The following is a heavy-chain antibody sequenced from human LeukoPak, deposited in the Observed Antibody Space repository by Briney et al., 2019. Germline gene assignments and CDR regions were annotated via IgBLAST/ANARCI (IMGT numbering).Heavy chain of an antibody. CDR3: ARDARRRYCSTASCYRGWFDP. V-gene: IGHV1-69*13. D-gene: IGHD2-2*01. CDR2: IIPIFGTA. CDR1: GGTFSSYA. Sequence: SVKVSCKASGGTFSSYAISWVRQAPGQGLEWMGGIIPIFGTANYAQKFQGRVTITADESTSTAYMELSSLRSEDTAVYFCARDARRRYCSTASCYRGWFDPWGQGTLVTVSS. J-gene: IGHJ5*02.